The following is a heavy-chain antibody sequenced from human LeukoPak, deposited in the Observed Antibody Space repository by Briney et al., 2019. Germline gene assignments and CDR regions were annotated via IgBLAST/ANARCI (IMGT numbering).Heavy chain of an antibody. CDR1: GGSISSSSYY. CDR2: IYYDGST. CDR3: ARRGAGYNSFEDFDY. J-gene: IGHJ4*02. D-gene: IGHD5-24*01. Sequence: SETLSLTCIVSGGSISSSSYYWGWIRQRPGKGLEWIGSIYYDGSTYDNPFLKSRVSMVVDTSRNQFSLKLASVTAADTAVYYCARRGAGYNSFEDFDYWGQGALVTVSS. V-gene: IGHV4-39*01.